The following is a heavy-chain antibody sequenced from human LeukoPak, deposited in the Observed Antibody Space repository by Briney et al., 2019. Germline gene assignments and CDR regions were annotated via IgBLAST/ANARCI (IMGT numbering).Heavy chain of an antibody. J-gene: IGHJ5*02. CDR2: IYYSGST. CDR3: ARDSLYYDFWSGYPRNWFDP. CDR1: GGSISSSSYY. V-gene: IGHV4-39*07. Sequence: SETLSLTCTVSGGSISSSSYYWGWIRQPPGKGLEWIGSIYYSGSTYYNPSLKSRVTISVDTSKNQFSLKLGSVTAADTAVYYCARDSLYYDFWSGYPRNWFDPWGQGTLVTVSS. D-gene: IGHD3-3*01.